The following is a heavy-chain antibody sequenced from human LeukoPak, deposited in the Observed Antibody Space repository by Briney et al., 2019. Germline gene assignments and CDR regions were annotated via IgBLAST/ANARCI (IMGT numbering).Heavy chain of an antibody. CDR1: GFTFSSYS. D-gene: IGHD3-22*01. CDR2: ISSSSSTI. J-gene: IGHJ4*02. V-gene: IGHV3-48*01. CDR3: ARDSQYYYDSSGYPVPSDY. Sequence: PGGSLRLSCAASGFTFSSYSMNWVRQAPGKGLEWVSYISSSSSTIYYADSVKGRFTISRDNAKNSLYLQMNSLRVEDTAVYYCARDSQYYYDSSGYPVPSDYWGQGTLVTVSS.